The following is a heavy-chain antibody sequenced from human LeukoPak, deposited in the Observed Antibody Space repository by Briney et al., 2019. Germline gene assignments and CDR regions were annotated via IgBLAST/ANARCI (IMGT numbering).Heavy chain of an antibody. CDR2: VIPMFGTA. Sequence: SVKVSCKASGGTFSTYAISWVRQAPGQGLEWMGRVIPMFGTADYAQKFQGRVTITADKSTSTAYMELSSLRSEDTAVYYCTRHYDSSGYPRLSYFDYWGKGTLVTVSS. V-gene: IGHV1-69*06. CDR3: TRHYDSSGYPRLSYFDY. J-gene: IGHJ4*02. CDR1: GGTFSTYA. D-gene: IGHD3-22*01.